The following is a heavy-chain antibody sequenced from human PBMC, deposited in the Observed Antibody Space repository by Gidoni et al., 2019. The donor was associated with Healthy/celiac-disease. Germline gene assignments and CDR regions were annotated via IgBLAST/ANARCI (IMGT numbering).Heavy chain of an antibody. CDR2: IYYSGST. V-gene: IGHV4-39*01. D-gene: IGHD6-19*01. J-gene: IGHJ4*02. CDR1: GGSIRSSSYY. CDR3: ARHVDASGWTSDFDY. Sequence: QLQLQESGPGLVKPSATLSLPCTVSGGSIRSSSYYWGWLRQPPGKGLEWIGSIYYSGSTYYNPSRKSRVTIAVDTSKSQFSLKLSSVTAADTAVYYCARHVDASGWTSDFDYWGQGTLVTVSS.